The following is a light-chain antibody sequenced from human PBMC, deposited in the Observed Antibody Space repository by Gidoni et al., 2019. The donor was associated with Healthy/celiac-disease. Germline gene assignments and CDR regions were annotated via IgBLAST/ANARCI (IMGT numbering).Light chain of an antibody. V-gene: IGKV1-39*01. CDR3: QQSYSTPIT. CDR2: AAA. J-gene: IGKJ5*01. CDR1: QSISSY. Sequence: DIQMTQSPSSLSASVGDRVTITCRASQSISSYLNWYQQKPGKAPKRLIHAAASLQSGVPSRFSGSGYGTDFTLPIRSSQPEDFATYFCQQSYSTPITFGQGTRLEIK.